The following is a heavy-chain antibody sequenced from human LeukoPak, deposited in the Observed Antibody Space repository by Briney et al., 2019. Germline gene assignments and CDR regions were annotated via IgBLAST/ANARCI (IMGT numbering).Heavy chain of an antibody. J-gene: IGHJ6*03. V-gene: IGHV3-7*01. CDR3: ARRSTVTPYDFYYMDV. Sequence: PGGSLRLSCAASEFTFSSYWMTWVRQAPGKGLEWVANIKQDGSEKSYMDSVKGRFTISRNNANNLLYLQMDSLRAEDSAVYYCARRSTVTPYDFYYMDVWGKGTTVTVSS. D-gene: IGHD4-17*01. CDR2: IKQDGSEK. CDR1: EFTFSSYW.